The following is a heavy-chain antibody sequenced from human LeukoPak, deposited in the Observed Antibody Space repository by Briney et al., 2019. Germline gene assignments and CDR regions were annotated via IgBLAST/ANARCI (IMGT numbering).Heavy chain of an antibody. CDR1: GFIFSTYG. CDR2: IWYDGSDE. D-gene: IGHD3-10*01. CDR3: VRDRITMVRGVRNWFDP. Sequence: GRSLRLSCAASGFIFSTYGMHWVRQAPGNGLEWVALIWYDGSDEHYADSVKGRFTISRDNSRNTLYLQMNSLRVEDTAVYYCVRDRITMVRGVRNWFDPWGQGTLVTVSS. V-gene: IGHV3-33*01. J-gene: IGHJ5*02.